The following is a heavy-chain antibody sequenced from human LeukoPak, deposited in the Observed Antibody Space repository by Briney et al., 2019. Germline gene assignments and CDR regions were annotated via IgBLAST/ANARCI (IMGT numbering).Heavy chain of an antibody. Sequence: PGGSLRLSCAASGFTFNSYWMSWVRQAPGKGLEWVAKMKQDGSEKYYVDSVKGRFTISRDNAKNSLSLQLNSLRVEDTAVYYCARDHYRSIAVGGTGDYWGQGTLVTVSS. CDR3: ARDHYRSIAVGGTGDY. CDR1: GFTFNSYW. D-gene: IGHD6-13*01. J-gene: IGHJ4*02. CDR2: MKQDGSEK. V-gene: IGHV3-7*03.